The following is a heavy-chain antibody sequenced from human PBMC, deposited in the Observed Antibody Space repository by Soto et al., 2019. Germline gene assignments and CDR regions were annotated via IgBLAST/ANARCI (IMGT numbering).Heavy chain of an antibody. CDR3: VRDEMTRTGGYCALDV. D-gene: IGHD3-10*01. CDR2: ISSGGDYI. CDR1: AFSFSAYS. J-gene: IGHJ3*01. Sequence: PGGSLRLSCAASAFSFSAYSMNWVRQAPGKGLEWISYISSGGDYIYYVDSVKGRLTISRDDAKNSLYLQMDSLRVEDTAVYYCVRDEMTRTGGYCALDVWGQGTVVTVSS. V-gene: IGHV3-21*05.